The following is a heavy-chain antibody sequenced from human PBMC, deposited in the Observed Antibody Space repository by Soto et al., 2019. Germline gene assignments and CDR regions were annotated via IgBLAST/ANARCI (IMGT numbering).Heavy chain of an antibody. CDR3: ATNNFGVPLH. Sequence: QVQLVESGGGVVQPGRSLRLSCAASGFTFSSYGMHWVRQAPGKGLEWVAVISYDGSNKYYADSVKGRFTISRDNSKNTLYLQMNSLRAEDTAVYYCATNNFGVPLHWGQGTLVTVSS. CDR2: ISYDGSNK. CDR1: GFTFSSYG. J-gene: IGHJ4*02. V-gene: IGHV3-30*03. D-gene: IGHD3-3*01.